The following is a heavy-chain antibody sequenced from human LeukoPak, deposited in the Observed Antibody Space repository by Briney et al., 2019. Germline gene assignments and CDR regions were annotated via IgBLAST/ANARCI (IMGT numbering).Heavy chain of an antibody. CDR2: IGAYNGDT. Sequence: GASVRLSCNPSGYTFTNFGISWVRQAPGQGLEGLGWIGAYNGDTNYAQKFQGRVTMTTDTSTSTAYMDLRSLRSDDTAVYYCTRDHCRGDNCPSFDYWGQGTLVTVSS. CDR3: TRDHCRGDNCPSFDY. CDR1: GYTFTNFG. D-gene: IGHD2-15*01. V-gene: IGHV1-18*04. J-gene: IGHJ4*02.